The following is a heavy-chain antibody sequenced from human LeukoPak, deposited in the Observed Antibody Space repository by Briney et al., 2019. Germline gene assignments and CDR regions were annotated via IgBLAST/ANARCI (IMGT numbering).Heavy chain of an antibody. CDR2: INHSGST. Sequence: SETLSLTCAVYGGSFSGYYWSWIRQPPGKGLEWIGEINHSGSTNYNPSLKSRVTISVDTSKNQFSLKLSSVTAADTAVYYCARTTLRYFDWLLLHYFDYWGQGTLVTVSS. D-gene: IGHD3-9*01. V-gene: IGHV4-34*01. CDR1: GGSFSGYY. CDR3: ARTTLRYFDWLLLHYFDY. J-gene: IGHJ4*02.